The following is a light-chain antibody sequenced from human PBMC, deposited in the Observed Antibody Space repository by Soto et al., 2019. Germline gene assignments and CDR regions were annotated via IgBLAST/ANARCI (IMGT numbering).Light chain of an antibody. J-gene: IGKJ4*01. CDR3: QQCDDFIT. CDR1: QVIKNY. V-gene: IGKV1-33*01. Sequence: DIQMTQSPSSLSASVGDRVTITCQARQVIKNYLNWYQQKQGKAPKLLIYEASTLDTGVPSRFSGSGSGRSFTFTISSLQPEDIATYYCQQCDDFITFGGGTRIEIK. CDR2: EAS.